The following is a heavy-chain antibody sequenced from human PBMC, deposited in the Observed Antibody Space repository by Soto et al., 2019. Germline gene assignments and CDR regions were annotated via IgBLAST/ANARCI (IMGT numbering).Heavy chain of an antibody. CDR2: INPNGGGT. Sequence: QVQLVQSGAEMKKPGASVKVSCEASGYTFTAYYIHWVRQAPGQGLEWMGWINPNGGGTKYAQKFQGRVTRTRDTSINTAYRELTRLTSDDTAVYYCARAVHTMIQGVRFRVDQWGQGTLVTVSS. D-gene: IGHD3-10*01. CDR3: ARAVHTMIQGVRFRVDQ. V-gene: IGHV1-2*02. CDR1: GYTFTAYY. J-gene: IGHJ4*02.